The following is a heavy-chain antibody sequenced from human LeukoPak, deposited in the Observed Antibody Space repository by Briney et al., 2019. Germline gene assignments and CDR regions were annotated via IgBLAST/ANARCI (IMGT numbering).Heavy chain of an antibody. CDR3: AKARVGATTRDAFDI. Sequence: GGSLRLSCAASGFTFSNYGMHWVRQAPGKGLEWVAFIRYDGSSKYCADSVKGRFTVSRDNTKNTLYLQMNSLRAEDTAVYYCAKARVGATTRDAFDIWGQGTMVTVSS. V-gene: IGHV3-30*02. CDR2: IRYDGSSK. J-gene: IGHJ3*02. D-gene: IGHD1-26*01. CDR1: GFTFSNYG.